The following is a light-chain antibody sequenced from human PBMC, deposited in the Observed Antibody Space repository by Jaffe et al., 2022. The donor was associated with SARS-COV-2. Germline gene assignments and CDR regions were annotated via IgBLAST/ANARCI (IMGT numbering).Light chain of an antibody. CDR3: QQSFTTPWT. V-gene: IGKV1-39*01. CDR2: VAS. CDR1: QSVTKY. J-gene: IGKJ1*01. Sequence: DIQMTQSPSSLSAFVGDSVTITCRASQSVTKYLNWYQQKPGKAPKVLIYVASSLQSGVPSRFTASGSGTDFTLTISSLQPEDSATYYCQQSFTTPWTFGQGTKVEIK.